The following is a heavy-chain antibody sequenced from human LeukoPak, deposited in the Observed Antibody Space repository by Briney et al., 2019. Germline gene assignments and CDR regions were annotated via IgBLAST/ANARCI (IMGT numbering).Heavy chain of an antibody. J-gene: IGHJ4*02. CDR2: INSDGSST. CDR3: ARVSYYYGSGSYRPTAVYYFDY. Sequence: GGSLRLSCATSGFTFSSYWMHWVRQAPGKGLVWVSRINSDGSSTSYADSVKGRFTISRDNAKNTLYLQMNSLRAEDTAVYYCARVSYYYGSGSYRPTAVYYFDYWGQGTLVTVSS. CDR1: GFTFSSYW. V-gene: IGHV3-74*01. D-gene: IGHD3-10*01.